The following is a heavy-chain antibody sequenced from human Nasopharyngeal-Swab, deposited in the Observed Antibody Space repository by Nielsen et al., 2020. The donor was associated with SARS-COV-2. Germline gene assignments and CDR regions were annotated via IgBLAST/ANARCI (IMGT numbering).Heavy chain of an antibody. D-gene: IGHD6-13*01. CDR2: INWNGGST. V-gene: IGHV3-20*04. CDR1: GFTFDDYG. CDR3: ASQGGAPSNYSSSWYWGYYYYGMDV. J-gene: IGHJ6*02. Sequence: GGSLRLSCAASGFTFDDYGMTWVRQAPGKGLEWVSGINWNGGSTGYGDSVKGRFTISRDNSKNTLYLQMNSLRAEDTAVYYCASQGGAPSNYSSSWYWGYYYYGMDVWGQGTTVTVSS.